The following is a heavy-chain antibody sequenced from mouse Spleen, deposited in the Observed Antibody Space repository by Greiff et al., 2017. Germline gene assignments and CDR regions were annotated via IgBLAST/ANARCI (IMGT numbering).Heavy chain of an antibody. Sequence: EVQGVESGGGLVKLGGSLKLSCAASGFTFSSYYMSWVRQTPEKRLEWVATISSGGGSTYYPDSVKGRFTISRDNAKNTLYLQMSSLNSEDTAVYYCARGELDYWGQGTTLTVSS. CDR2: ISSGGGST. D-gene: IGHD4-1*01. J-gene: IGHJ2*01. CDR3: ARGELDY. V-gene: IGHV5-12-1*01. CDR1: GFTFSSYY.